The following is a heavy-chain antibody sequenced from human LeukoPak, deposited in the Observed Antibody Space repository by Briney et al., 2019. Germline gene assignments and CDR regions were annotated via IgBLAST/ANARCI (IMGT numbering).Heavy chain of an antibody. J-gene: IGHJ6*03. V-gene: IGHV3-7*01. D-gene: IGHD3-22*01. CDR3: ARDSPIYDSSGYYDYYYYYMDV. Sequence: GGSLRLSCAASGFTVSTNYMSWVCQAPGKGLEWAANIKQDGSEKYYVDSVKGRFTISRDNAKNSLYLQMNSLRAEDTAVYYCARDSPIYDSSGYYDYYYYYMDVWGKGTTVTVPS. CDR1: GFTVSTNY. CDR2: IKQDGSEK.